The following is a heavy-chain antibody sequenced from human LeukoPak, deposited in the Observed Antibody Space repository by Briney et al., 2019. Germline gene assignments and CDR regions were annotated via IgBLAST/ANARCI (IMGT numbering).Heavy chain of an antibody. D-gene: IGHD1-26*01. CDR2: ISGSGGST. J-gene: IGHJ4*02. CDR1: GFTFSSYA. V-gene: IGHV3-23*01. Sequence: GGSLRLSCAASGFTFSSYAMSWVRQAPGKGLEWVSAISGSGGSTYYADSVKGRFTISRDNSKNTLYLQMNSLRAKDTAVYYCAKAPSGSYIYYFDYWGQGTLVTVSS. CDR3: AKAPSGSYIYYFDY.